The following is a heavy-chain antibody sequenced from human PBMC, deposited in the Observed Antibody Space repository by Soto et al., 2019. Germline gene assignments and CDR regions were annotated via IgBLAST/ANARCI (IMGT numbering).Heavy chain of an antibody. J-gene: IGHJ6*02. CDR3: TKVRYSSPIGYYYGMDV. Sequence: QAQLEQSGGEVKKPGSSVKVSCKASRVAFSKFIVTWVRQAPGLGLEWVGGIIPIFGTANYAQKFQGRVTITADESTSTSFTEVNNMRSADTAVYYCTKVRYSSPIGYYYGMDVWGQGTKVTVS. CDR2: IIPIFGTA. V-gene: IGHV1-69*01. D-gene: IGHD6-19*01. CDR1: RVAFSKFI.